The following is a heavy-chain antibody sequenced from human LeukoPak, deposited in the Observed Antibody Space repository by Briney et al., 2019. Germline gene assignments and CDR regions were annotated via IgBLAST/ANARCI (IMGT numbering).Heavy chain of an antibody. CDR2: FDPEEGET. CDR3: AKAHSFASGTYYNGNWFDP. Sequence: PRASVKVSCKVTGYTLTELSMHWVRQAPGKRLEWLGGFDPEEGETIYAQKIQGRVTMTEDTSTATAYMELSSLSSEDTAVYYCAKAHSFASGTYYNGNWFDPWGQGTLVTVSS. D-gene: IGHD3-10*01. CDR1: GYTLTELS. J-gene: IGHJ5*02. V-gene: IGHV1-24*01.